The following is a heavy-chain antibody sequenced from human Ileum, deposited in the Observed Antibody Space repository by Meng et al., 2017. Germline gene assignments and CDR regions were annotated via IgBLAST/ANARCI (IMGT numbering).Heavy chain of an antibody. Sequence: QGQLQWWGAGLLEASETLSLTCAGYGGSFSGYYWSWIRQPPGKGLEWIGEINHSGSTNYTPSLKSRVTISVDTSKNQFSLKLSSVTAADTAVYYCARGRGLIWFGEWFDPWGQGTLVTVSS. CDR3: ARGRGLIWFGEWFDP. CDR2: INHSGST. J-gene: IGHJ5*02. V-gene: IGHV4-34*01. D-gene: IGHD3-10*01. CDR1: GGSFSGYY.